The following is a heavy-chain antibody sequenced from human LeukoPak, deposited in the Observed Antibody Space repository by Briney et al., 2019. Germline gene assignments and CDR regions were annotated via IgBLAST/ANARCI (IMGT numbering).Heavy chain of an antibody. Sequence: TGGSLRLSCAASGFTLSSYAMSWVRQAPGKGLEWDSAISDTGNTYHADSVKGRFTISRDSSKNTLFLQMNRLRPEDAAVYYCAKAPVTTCRGAFCYPFDYWGLGTLVTVSS. CDR1: GFTLSSYA. J-gene: IGHJ4*02. D-gene: IGHD2-15*01. CDR3: AKAPVTTCRGAFCYPFDY. V-gene: IGHV3-23*01. CDR2: ISDTGNT.